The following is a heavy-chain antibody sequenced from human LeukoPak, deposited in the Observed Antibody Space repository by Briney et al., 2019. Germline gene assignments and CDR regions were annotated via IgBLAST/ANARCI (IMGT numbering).Heavy chain of an antibody. V-gene: IGHV3-43*01. D-gene: IGHD1-26*01. Sequence: GGSLRLSCAASGFTFDDYTMHWVRQAPGKGLEWVSLISWDGGSTYYADSVKGRFTISRDNSKNSLYLQMNSLRTEDTALYYCTTDRRIRKELDYWGQGTLVTVSS. CDR1: GFTFDDYT. J-gene: IGHJ4*02. CDR2: ISWDGGST. CDR3: TTDRRIRKELDY.